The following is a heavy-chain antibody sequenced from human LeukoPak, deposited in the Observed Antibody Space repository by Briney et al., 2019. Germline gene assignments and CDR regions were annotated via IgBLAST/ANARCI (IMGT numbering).Heavy chain of an antibody. CDR2: INPNSGGT. V-gene: IGHV1-2*02. CDR3: ARDGLERDGYNYVFYYFDY. J-gene: IGHJ4*02. CDR1: GYTFTGYY. D-gene: IGHD5-24*01. Sequence: ASVKVSCTASGYTFTGYYMHWVRHAPGQGLEWMGWINPNSGGTNYAQKFQGRGTMTRETSSSTAYMELSRLTSDDTAGYYGARDGLERDGYNYVFYYFDYWGQGTLVTVSS.